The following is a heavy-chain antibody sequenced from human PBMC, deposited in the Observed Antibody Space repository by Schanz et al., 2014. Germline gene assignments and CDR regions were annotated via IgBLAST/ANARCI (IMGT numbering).Heavy chain of an antibody. V-gene: IGHV1-46*03. CDR3: ARDGVDAAAGGNY. D-gene: IGHD6-13*01. J-gene: IGHJ4*02. Sequence: QVQLVQSGDEVKKPGASVKVSCKASGYTFTSDSMHWVRQAPGQGLEWMGMINPSGGSTTYAQKFQGRVTMTRETSTSTVYMELSSLRSEDTAVYYCARDGVDAAAGGNYWGQGTLVTVSS. CDR1: GYTFTSDS. CDR2: INPSGGST.